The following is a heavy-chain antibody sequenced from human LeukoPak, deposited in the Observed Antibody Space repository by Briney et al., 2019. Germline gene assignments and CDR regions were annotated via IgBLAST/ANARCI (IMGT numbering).Heavy chain of an antibody. CDR3: ARVTITFGGVIVTPLYYFDY. Sequence: GASVKVSCKASGYTFTSYYMHWVRQAPGQGLEWMGWINPNSGGTNYAQKFQGRVTMTRDTSISTAYMELSRLRSDDTAVYYCARVTITFGGVIVTPLYYFDYWGQGTLVTVSS. CDR1: GYTFTSYY. J-gene: IGHJ4*02. V-gene: IGHV1-2*02. CDR2: INPNSGGT. D-gene: IGHD3-16*02.